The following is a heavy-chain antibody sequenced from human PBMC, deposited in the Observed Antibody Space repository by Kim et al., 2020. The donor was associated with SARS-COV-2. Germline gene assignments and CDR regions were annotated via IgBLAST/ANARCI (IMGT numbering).Heavy chain of an antibody. CDR2: INPNSGGT. CDR3: ARVCRVAGRGGILDY. CDR1: GYTFTGYY. Sequence: ASVKVSCKASGYTFTGYYMHWVRQAPGQGLEWMGWINPNSGGTNYAQKFQGRVTMTRDTSISTAYMELSRLRSDDTAVYYCARVCRVAGRGGILDYWGQGTLVTVSS. D-gene: IGHD6-19*01. V-gene: IGHV1-2*02. J-gene: IGHJ4*02.